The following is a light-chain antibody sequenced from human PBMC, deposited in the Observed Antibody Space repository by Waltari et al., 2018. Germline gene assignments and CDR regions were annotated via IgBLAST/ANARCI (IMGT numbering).Light chain of an antibody. Sequence: QSVLTQPPSVSGAPGQSVTISCTGSSSNIVARYDVHWYQQIPGSAPKVLIYRDDNRPSGVPGRFSGSKSGTSASLSVTGLHVEDEADYFCQSYDRDLNAVLFGGGTKLTVL. J-gene: IGLJ2*01. CDR1: SSNIVARYD. CDR3: QSYDRDLNAVL. V-gene: IGLV1-40*01. CDR2: RDD.